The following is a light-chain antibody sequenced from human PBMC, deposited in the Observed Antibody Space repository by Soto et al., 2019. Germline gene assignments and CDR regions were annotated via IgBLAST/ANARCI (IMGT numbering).Light chain of an antibody. CDR1: QGVTTN. Sequence: EIVMTQSPGTLSVSPVERATLSCRAGQGVTTNFAWYQQKSGQSPRLLIYDAFSRATGIPDRFSGSGSGTDFTLTISRLEPEDFAVYYCQQYGSSGTFGQGTKVDI. V-gene: IGKV3-20*01. J-gene: IGKJ1*01. CDR2: DAF. CDR3: QQYGSSGT.